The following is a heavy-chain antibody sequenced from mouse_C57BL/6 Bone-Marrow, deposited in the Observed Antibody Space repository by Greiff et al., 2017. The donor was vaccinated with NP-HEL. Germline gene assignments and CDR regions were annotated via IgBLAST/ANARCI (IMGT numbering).Heavy chain of an antibody. V-gene: IGHV14-4*01. Sequence: EVQVVESGAELVRPGASVKLSCTASGFNIKDDYMHWVKQRPEQGLEWIGWIDPENGDTEYASKFQGKATITADTSSNTAYLQLSSLTSEDTAVYYCTTGGYYGFAWFAYWGQGTLVTVSA. J-gene: IGHJ3*01. CDR3: TTGGYYGFAWFAY. CDR2: IDPENGDT. CDR1: GFNIKDDY. D-gene: IGHD1-1*01.